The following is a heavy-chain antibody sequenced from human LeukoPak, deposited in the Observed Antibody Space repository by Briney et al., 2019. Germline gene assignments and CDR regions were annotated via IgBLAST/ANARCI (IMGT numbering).Heavy chain of an antibody. V-gene: IGHV4-59*01. CDR1: GGSISSYY. D-gene: IGHD6-13*01. CDR3: ARALPYSSSLGYFDY. CDR2: IYYSGST. J-gene: IGHJ4*02. Sequence: SETLSLTCTVSGGSISSYYWSWIRQPPGKGLEWIGYIYYSGSTKYNPSLKNRVTISVDTSKNQFSLKLSSVTAADTAVYYCARALPYSSSLGYFDYWGQGTLVTVSS.